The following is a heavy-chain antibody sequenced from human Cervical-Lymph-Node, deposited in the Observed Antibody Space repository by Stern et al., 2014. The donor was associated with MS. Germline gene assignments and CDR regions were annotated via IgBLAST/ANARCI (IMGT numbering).Heavy chain of an antibody. CDR1: GGSTSSSNYY. Sequence: QLLLQESGPGLVKPSETLSLTCTVSGGSTSSSNYYWGWIRQPPGKGLEWMPISSHSGTSYPTPPPKSPLTISIDSSKTLFPLKLISVTAADTAVYYCASLNGSGSYPDYWGQGTLVIVSS. V-gene: IGHV4-39*01. D-gene: IGHD3-10*01. CDR2: SSHSGTS. J-gene: IGHJ4*02. CDR3: ASLNGSGSYPDY.